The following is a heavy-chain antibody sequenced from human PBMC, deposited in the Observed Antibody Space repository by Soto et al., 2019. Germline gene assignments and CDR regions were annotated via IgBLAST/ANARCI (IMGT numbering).Heavy chain of an antibody. Sequence: QVQVVESGGGVVQPGRSLRLSCAASGFTFSSYGMQWVRQAPGKGLEWVALISNDGTNEYYGDPVKGRFTISRDNSRNTLYLQMNSLRAEDTAVYYCAAGYSVGDYWGQGALVTVSP. CDR1: GFTFSSYG. CDR2: ISNDGTNE. V-gene: IGHV3-30*03. J-gene: IGHJ4*02. CDR3: AAGYSVGDY. D-gene: IGHD5-18*01.